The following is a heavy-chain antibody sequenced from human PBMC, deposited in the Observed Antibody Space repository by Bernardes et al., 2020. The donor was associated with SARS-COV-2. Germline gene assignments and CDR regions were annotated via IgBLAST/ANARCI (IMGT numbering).Heavy chain of an antibody. V-gene: IGHV4-34*01. D-gene: IGHD2-2*02. Sequence: SETLSLTCAVYGGSFSGYYWSWIRQPPGKGLEWIGEINHSGSTNYNPSLKSRVTISVDTSKNQFSLKLSSVTAADTAVYYCARGIIVVVPAARPGHYYYMDVWGKGTTVTVSS. CDR2: INHSGST. J-gene: IGHJ6*03. CDR3: ARGIIVVVPAARPGHYYYMDV. CDR1: GGSFSGYY.